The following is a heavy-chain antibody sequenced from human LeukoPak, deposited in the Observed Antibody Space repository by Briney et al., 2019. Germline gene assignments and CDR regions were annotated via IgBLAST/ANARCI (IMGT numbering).Heavy chain of an antibody. V-gene: IGHV1-69*05. CDR2: IIPIFGTA. D-gene: IGHD3-3*01. CDR1: GGTFGSYA. J-gene: IGHJ4*02. Sequence: GASVKVSCKASGGTFGSYAISWVRQAPGQGLEWMGGIIPIFGTANYAQKFQGRVTITTDESTSTAYMELSSLRSEDTAVYYCARGVGEWLSSYYFDYWGQGTLVTVSS. CDR3: ARGVGEWLSSYYFDY.